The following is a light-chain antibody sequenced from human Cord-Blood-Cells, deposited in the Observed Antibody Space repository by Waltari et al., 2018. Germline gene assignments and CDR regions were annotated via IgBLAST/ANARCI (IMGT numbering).Light chain of an antibody. V-gene: IGLV3-21*04. CDR1: NIGSKS. Sequence: SYVLTQPSSVSVAPGKTARITCGGNNIGSKSVHWYQQKPGQAPVLVIYYDSDRPSGIPERFSGSNSGNTATLTISRVEAGDEADYYCQVWDSSSDPHVVFGGGTKLTVL. CDR2: YDS. CDR3: QVWDSSSDPHVV. J-gene: IGLJ2*01.